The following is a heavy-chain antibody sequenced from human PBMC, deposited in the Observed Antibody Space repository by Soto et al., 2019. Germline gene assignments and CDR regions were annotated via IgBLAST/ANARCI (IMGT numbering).Heavy chain of an antibody. CDR2: IYYSGST. CDR1: GGSISSSSYY. D-gene: IGHD3-9*01. Sequence: QLQLQESGPGLVKPSETLSLTCTVSGGSISSSSYYWGWIRQPPGKGLEWIGSIYYSGSTYYNPSLKSRVTISVDTSKNQFSLKLSSVTAADTAVYYCATHILTGYWSNFIDYWGQGTLVTVSS. V-gene: IGHV4-39*01. J-gene: IGHJ4*02. CDR3: ATHILTGYWSNFIDY.